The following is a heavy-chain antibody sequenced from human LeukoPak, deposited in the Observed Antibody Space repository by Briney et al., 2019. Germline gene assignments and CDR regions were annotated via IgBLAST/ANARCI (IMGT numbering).Heavy chain of an antibody. CDR3: AKEHSRRDHFDH. D-gene: IGHD1-26*01. CDR1: GITFNIYG. V-gene: IGHV3-30*18. J-gene: IGHJ4*02. CDR2: ISHDGQHQ. Sequence: GRSLRLSCVASGITFNIYGMHWVRQAPGQGLEWGAVISHDGQHQYYPDSVKGRFTISKDDSTKTVYLQMNPLGPEHTAMYHCAKEHSRRDHFDHSGQGTLVTVSP.